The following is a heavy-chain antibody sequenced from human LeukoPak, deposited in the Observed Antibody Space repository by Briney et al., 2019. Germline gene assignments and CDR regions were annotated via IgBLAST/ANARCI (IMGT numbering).Heavy chain of an antibody. D-gene: IGHD3-22*01. J-gene: IGHJ6*03. Sequence: GSLRLSCAASGFTFSSYWMSWVRQPPGKGLEWIGEINHSGSTNYNPSLKSRVTISVDTSKNQFSLKLSSVTAADTAVYYCARTYDSSGYLYYYYYMDVWGKGTTVTISS. CDR1: GFTFSSYW. CDR3: ARTYDSSGYLYYYYYMDV. CDR2: INHSGST. V-gene: IGHV4-34*01.